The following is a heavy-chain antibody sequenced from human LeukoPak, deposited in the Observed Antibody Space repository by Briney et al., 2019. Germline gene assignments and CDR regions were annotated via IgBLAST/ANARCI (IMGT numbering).Heavy chain of an antibody. CDR3: ARGVFFDWLLEEYNWIDP. Sequence: ASVKVSCKASGYTFTSYGISWVRQAPGQGLEWMGWISAYNGNTNYAQKLQGRVTMTTDTSTSTAYMELRSLRSDDTAVYYCARGVFFDWLLEEYNWIDPWGQGTLVTVSS. J-gene: IGHJ5*02. CDR1: GYTFTSYG. D-gene: IGHD3-9*01. V-gene: IGHV1-18*04. CDR2: ISAYNGNT.